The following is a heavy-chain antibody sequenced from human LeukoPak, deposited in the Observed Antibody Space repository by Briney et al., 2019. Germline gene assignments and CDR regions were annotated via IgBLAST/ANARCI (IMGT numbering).Heavy chain of an antibody. CDR3: VKSNSRYQPWTLDI. CDR1: SGSFRTYY. D-gene: IGHD2-2*01. CDR2: IFYNEGT. Sequence: SETLSLTCTVSSGSFRTYYWSWIRQPPGKGLERIGYIFYNEGTSYNPSLKSRVTISVDTSNNQLSLKVNSVTAADTAMYYCVKSNSRYQPWTLDIWGRGTMVTVSS. V-gene: IGHV4-59*01. J-gene: IGHJ3*02.